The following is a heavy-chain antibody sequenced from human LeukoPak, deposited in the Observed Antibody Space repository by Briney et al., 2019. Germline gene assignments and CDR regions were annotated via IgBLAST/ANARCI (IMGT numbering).Heavy chain of an antibody. CDR2: IFYSGST. Sequence: VKPSETLSLTCTVSGGSISSSSFYWDWIRQPPGKGLEWIGTIFYSGSTYYNPSLKSRITISVDTSKNQFSLKLSSVTAADTAVYYCARHSRSGYSDYESAFDIWGQGTMVIVSS. V-gene: IGHV4-39*01. J-gene: IGHJ3*02. CDR3: ARHSRSGYSDYESAFDI. D-gene: IGHD5-12*01. CDR1: GGSISSSSFY.